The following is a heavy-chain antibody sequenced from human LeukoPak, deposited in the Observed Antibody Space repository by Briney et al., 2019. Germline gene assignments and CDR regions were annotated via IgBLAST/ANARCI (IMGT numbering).Heavy chain of an antibody. CDR3: AKVRSITMIVVVITYFDY. D-gene: IGHD3-22*01. CDR2: ISGSGGST. CDR1: GFTFSSYG. J-gene: IGHJ4*02. V-gene: IGHV3-23*01. Sequence: GGSLRLSCAASGFTFSSYGMSWVRQAPGKGLEWVSAISGSGGSTYYADSVKGRFTISRDNSKNTLYLQMNSLRAEDTAVYYCAKVRSITMIVVVITYFDYWGQGTLVTVSS.